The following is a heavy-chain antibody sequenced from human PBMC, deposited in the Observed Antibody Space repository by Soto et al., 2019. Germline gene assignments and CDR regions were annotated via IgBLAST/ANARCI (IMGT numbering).Heavy chain of an antibody. CDR3: ARDEYDILTGFDP. J-gene: IGHJ5*02. CDR2: MNPNSGNT. CDR1: GYTFTSYD. D-gene: IGHD3-9*01. Sequence: ASVKVSCKASGYTFTSYDINWVRQATGQGLEWMGWMNPNSGNTGYAQKLQGRVTMTTDTSTSTAYMELRSLRSDDTAVYYCARDEYDILTGFDPWGQGTLVTVSS. V-gene: IGHV1-8*01.